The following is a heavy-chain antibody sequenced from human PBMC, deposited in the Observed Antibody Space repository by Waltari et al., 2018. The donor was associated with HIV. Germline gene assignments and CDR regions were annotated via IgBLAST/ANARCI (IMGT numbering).Heavy chain of an antibody. J-gene: IGHJ4*02. CDR1: GGSFSGYY. CDR3: ARAGYGSGSYYNL. Sequence: QVQLQQWGAGLLKPSETLSLTCAIYGGSFSGYYWSWIRQPPGKGLEWIGEINHSGSTNYNPSLKSRVTISVDTSKNQFSLKLSSVTAADSAVYYCARAGYGSGSYYNLWGQGTLVTVSS. D-gene: IGHD3-10*01. V-gene: IGHV4-34*01. CDR2: INHSGST.